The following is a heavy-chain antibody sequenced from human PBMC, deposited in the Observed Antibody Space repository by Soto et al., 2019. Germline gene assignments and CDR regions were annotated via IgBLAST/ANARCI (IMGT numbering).Heavy chain of an antibody. D-gene: IGHD6-13*01. J-gene: IGHJ5*02. V-gene: IGHV4-34*01. CDR3: ARGRSSSSRALDP. Sequence: PSETLSLTCAVYVGSFSCYYWSWIRQPPGKWLEWIGEINHSGSTNXXPSLKSRVXISVDTSKNQFXLKLSXFTSADTAVXYCARGRSSSSRALDPWAQGTLVTVSS. CDR1: VGSFSCYY. CDR2: INHSGST.